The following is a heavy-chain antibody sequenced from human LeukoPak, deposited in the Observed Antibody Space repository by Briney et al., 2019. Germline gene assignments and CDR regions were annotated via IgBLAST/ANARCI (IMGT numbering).Heavy chain of an antibody. CDR3: ARDPMQWLTDY. D-gene: IGHD6-19*01. CDR1: GFTFSSYG. V-gene: IGHV3-33*01. CDR2: IWYDGSNK. Sequence: GGSLRLSCAASGFTFSSYGMHWVRQAPGKGLEWVAVIWYDGSNKYYADSVKGRFTISRDDSKNTLYLQMNSLRAEDTAVYYCARDPMQWLTDYWGQGTLVTVSS. J-gene: IGHJ4*02.